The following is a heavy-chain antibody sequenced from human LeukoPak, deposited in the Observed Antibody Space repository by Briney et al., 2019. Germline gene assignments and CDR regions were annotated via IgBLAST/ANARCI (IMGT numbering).Heavy chain of an antibody. D-gene: IGHD2-8*01. Sequence: GGSLRLSCAASGLIFSYYAMTWVRQAPGKGLEWVSSITGNSGTTKYADSVKGRFTMSRDNSRNTLYLQMDSLRAEDTAVYYCAKDPNGDYIGAFDAWGPGTMVIVSS. V-gene: IGHV3-23*01. CDR2: ITGNSGTT. CDR3: AKDPNGDYIGAFDA. J-gene: IGHJ3*01. CDR1: GLIFSYYA.